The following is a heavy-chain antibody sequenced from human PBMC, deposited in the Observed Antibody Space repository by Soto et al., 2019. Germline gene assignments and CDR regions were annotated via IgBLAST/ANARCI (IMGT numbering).Heavy chain of an antibody. CDR1: GFTFSSYG. J-gene: IGHJ6*02. V-gene: IGHV3-33*01. Sequence: QVQLVESGGGVVQPGRSLRLSCAASGFTFSSYGMHWVRQAPGKGLEWVAVIWYDGSNKYYADSVKGRFTISRDNSKNTLYLQMNSLRAEDTAVYYCARSSRARYGMDVWCQGTTVTVSS. CDR2: IWYDGSNK. D-gene: IGHD6-6*01. CDR3: ARSSRARYGMDV.